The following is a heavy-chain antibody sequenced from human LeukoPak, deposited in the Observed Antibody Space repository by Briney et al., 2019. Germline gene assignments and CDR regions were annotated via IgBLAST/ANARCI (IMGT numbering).Heavy chain of an antibody. D-gene: IGHD3-10*01. V-gene: IGHV1-8*02. Sequence: ASVKVSCKASGYTFTGYYLHWVRQAPGQGLEWVGWINPNSGNTGYAQKFQGRVTMTRNTSISTAYMELSSLRSEDTAVYYCARGLWFGELSHWGQGTLVTVSS. CDR2: INPNSGNT. CDR1: GYTFTGYY. J-gene: IGHJ4*02. CDR3: ARGLWFGELSH.